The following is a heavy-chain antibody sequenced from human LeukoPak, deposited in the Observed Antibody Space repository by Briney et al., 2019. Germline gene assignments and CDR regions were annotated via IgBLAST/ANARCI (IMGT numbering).Heavy chain of an antibody. J-gene: IGHJ4*02. CDR1: DFTFSDYG. Sequence: PGGSLRLSCAASDFTFSDYGINWVRQAPGKGLEWVAFILYDGTKNFYADSVKGRFTISRDNSKNTLYLQMNSLRPEDTAVYYCARASGPRLYWGQGTLVTVSS. V-gene: IGHV3-30*02. CDR3: ARASGPRLY. CDR2: ILYDGTKN.